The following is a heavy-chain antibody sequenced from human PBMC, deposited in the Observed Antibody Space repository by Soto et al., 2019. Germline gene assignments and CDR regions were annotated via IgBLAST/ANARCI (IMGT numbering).Heavy chain of an antibody. CDR1: GGSISSYY. J-gene: IGHJ5*02. CDR3: AREGSGSGWYDLNWFDP. V-gene: IGHV4-59*01. Sequence: SETLSLTCTVSGGSISSYYWSWIRQPPGKGLEWIGYIYYSGSTNYNPSLKSRVTISVDTSKNQFSLKLSPVTAADTAVYYCAREGSGSGWYDLNWFDPWGQGTLVTVSS. D-gene: IGHD6-19*01. CDR2: IYYSGST.